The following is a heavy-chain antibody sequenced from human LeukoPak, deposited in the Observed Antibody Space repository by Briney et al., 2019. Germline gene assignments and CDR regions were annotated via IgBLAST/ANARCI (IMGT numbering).Heavy chain of an antibody. V-gene: IGHV3-49*04. CDR2: IRSKAYGGTT. CDR3: TRKYYYDSSGQLKPYDY. D-gene: IGHD3-22*01. Sequence: PGGSLRLSCAASGFTFSSYSMNWVRQAPGKGLEWVGFIRSKAYGGTTEYAASVKGRFTISRDDSKSIAYLQMNSLKTEDTAVYYCTRKYYYDSSGQLKPYDYWGQGTLVTVSS. J-gene: IGHJ4*02. CDR1: GFTFSSYS.